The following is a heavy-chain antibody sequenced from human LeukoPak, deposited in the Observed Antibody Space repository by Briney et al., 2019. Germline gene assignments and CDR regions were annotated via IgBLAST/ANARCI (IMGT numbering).Heavy chain of an antibody. CDR1: GGSISSSNW. Sequence: SETLSLTCAVSGGSISSSNWWSWVRQPPGKGLEWIGEIYHCGSTNYNPSLKSRVTISVDKSKNQFSLKLSSVTAADTAVYYCANLGGRFGEFLIDYWGQGTLVTVSS. J-gene: IGHJ4*02. V-gene: IGHV4-4*02. D-gene: IGHD3-10*01. CDR3: ANLGGRFGEFLIDY. CDR2: IYHCGST.